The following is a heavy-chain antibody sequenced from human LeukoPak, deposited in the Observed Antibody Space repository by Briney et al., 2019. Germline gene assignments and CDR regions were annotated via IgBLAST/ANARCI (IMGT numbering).Heavy chain of an antibody. D-gene: IGHD3-10*01. CDR2: IYYSGST. CDR1: GGSIGSYY. Sequence: SETLSLTCTVSGGSIGSYYWSWIRQPPGKGLVWIGYIYYSGSTKYNPSLKSRVTMSVDTSKNQFSLNLSSVTAADMAVYYCARSPLWFGELDYWGQGNLVSVSS. V-gene: IGHV4-59*01. J-gene: IGHJ4*02. CDR3: ARSPLWFGELDY.